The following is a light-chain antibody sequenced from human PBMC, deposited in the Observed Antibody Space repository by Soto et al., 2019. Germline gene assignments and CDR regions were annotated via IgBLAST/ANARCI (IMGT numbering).Light chain of an antibody. Sequence: EIVMTQSPATLSVSPGDTATLSCRASQGVSSNLAWYQQKLGQAPRLLIYGASTRATGIPARFSGSGSGTEFTLTISSLQSEDVAVYYCQQYNNWPPLTFGGGTKVEIK. J-gene: IGKJ4*01. V-gene: IGKV3-15*01. CDR2: GAS. CDR1: QGVSSN. CDR3: QQYNNWPPLT.